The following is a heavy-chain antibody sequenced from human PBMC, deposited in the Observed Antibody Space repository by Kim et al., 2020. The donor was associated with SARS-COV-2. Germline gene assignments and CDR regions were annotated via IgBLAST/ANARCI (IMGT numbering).Heavy chain of an antibody. CDR1: GFTFRTYA. D-gene: IGHD5-18*01. CDR2: ISHDGTTK. V-gene: IGHV3-30*04. J-gene: IGHJ4*02. Sequence: GGSLRLSCTASGFTFRTYAMHWVRQAPSKGLEWVAVISHDGTTKYHADSVKGRVTISRDNSRNTLYVEMNNLRGDDTAVYYCAREGDAAMAIDFWGQGALVTVSS. CDR3: AREGDAAMAIDF.